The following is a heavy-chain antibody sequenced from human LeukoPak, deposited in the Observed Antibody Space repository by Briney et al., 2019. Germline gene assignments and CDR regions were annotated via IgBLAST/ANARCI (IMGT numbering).Heavy chain of an antibody. V-gene: IGHV7-4-1*02. CDR2: INTNTGNP. CDR1: GYTFTSYA. D-gene: IGHD6-13*01. CDR3: VGGSSSTLYYFDY. Sequence: ASVKVCCKASGYTFTSYAMNWVRQAPGQGLEWMGWINTNTGNPTYAQGFTGRFVFSLDTSVSTAYLQISSLKAEDTAVYYCVGGSSSTLYYFDYWGQGTLVTVSS. J-gene: IGHJ4*02.